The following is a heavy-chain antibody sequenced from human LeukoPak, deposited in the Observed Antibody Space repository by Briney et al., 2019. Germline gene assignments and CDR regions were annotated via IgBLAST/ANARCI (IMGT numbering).Heavy chain of an antibody. CDR1: GFTFSNAW. Sequence: GGSLRLSCAASGFTFSNAWMSWVRQAPGKGLEWVGRIKSKTDGGTTDYAAPVKGRFTISRDDSKNTLYLQMNSLKIEDTAVYYCTTGYGITFFDYWGQGTLVTVSS. D-gene: IGHD1-20*01. J-gene: IGHJ4*02. V-gene: IGHV3-15*01. CDR2: IKSKTDGGTT. CDR3: TTGYGITFFDY.